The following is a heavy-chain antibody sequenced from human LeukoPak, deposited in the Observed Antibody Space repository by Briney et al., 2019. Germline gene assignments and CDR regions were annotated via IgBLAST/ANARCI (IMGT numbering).Heavy chain of an antibody. V-gene: IGHV4-61*01. CDR1: GGSVSSGSYY. J-gene: IGHJ4*02. Sequence: SETLSLTCTVSGGSVSSGSYYWSWIRQPPGKGLEWIGYIYYSGSTNYNPSLKSRVTIPVDTSKNQFSLKLSSVTAADTAVYYCARVGYSYGYDYWGQGTLVTVSS. CDR3: ARVGYSYGYDY. CDR2: IYYSGST. D-gene: IGHD5-18*01.